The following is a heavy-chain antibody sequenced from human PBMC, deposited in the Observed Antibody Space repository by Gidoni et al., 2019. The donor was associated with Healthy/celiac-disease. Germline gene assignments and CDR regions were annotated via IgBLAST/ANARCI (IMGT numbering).Heavy chain of an antibody. V-gene: IGHV3-33*01. CDR3: ARDAAPLVDY. CDR1: GFTFSSYG. J-gene: IGHJ4*02. CDR2: IWYDGSNK. D-gene: IGHD6-25*01. Sequence: QVQLVESGGGVVQPGRSLRLSCAASGFTFSSYGMHWVRQAPGKGLEWVAVIWYDGSNKYYADTVKGRFTISRDNSKNTLYLQMNSLRAEDTAVYYCARDAAPLVDYWGQGTLVTVSS.